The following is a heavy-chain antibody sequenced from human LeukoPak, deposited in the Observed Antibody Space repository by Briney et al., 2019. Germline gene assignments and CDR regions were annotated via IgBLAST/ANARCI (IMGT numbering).Heavy chain of an antibody. D-gene: IGHD6-19*01. CDR2: ISGSGGST. Sequence: GGSLRLSCAASGLTFSSYAMSWVRQAPGKGLEWVSAISGSGGSTYYADSVKGRFTISRDNSKNTVYLQMNSLRAEDTAVYYCAKTTIGYSSGRYPGWPVDYGGQGTLVTVSS. V-gene: IGHV3-23*01. J-gene: IGHJ4*02. CDR3: AKTTIGYSSGRYPGWPVDY. CDR1: GLTFSSYA.